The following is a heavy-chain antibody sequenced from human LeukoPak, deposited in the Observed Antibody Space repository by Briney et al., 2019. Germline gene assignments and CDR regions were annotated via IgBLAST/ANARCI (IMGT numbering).Heavy chain of an antibody. CDR3: ARDSMYWESRSWPFDY. CDR1: GYTFTSYG. CDR2: ISAYNGNT. Sequence: GASVKVSCKASGYTFTSYGISWVRQAPGQGLEWMGWISAYNGNTNYAQKLQGRVTMTTDTSTSTAYMELRSLRTDDTAVYYCARDSMYWESRSWPFDYWGQGTLVTVSS. V-gene: IGHV1-18*01. D-gene: IGHD6-13*01. J-gene: IGHJ4*02.